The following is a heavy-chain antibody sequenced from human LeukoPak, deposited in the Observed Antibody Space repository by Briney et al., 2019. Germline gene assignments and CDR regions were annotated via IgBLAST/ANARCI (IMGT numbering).Heavy chain of an antibody. CDR2: INHSGST. J-gene: IGHJ4*02. CDR3: ARAPRYSSGPTPFDY. V-gene: IGHV4-34*01. D-gene: IGHD6-19*01. Sequence: PSETLSLTCAVYGGSFSGYYWSWIRQPPGKGLEWIGEINHSGSTNYNPSLKSRVTISVDTSKNQFSLKLSSVTAADTAAYYCARAPRYSSGPTPFDYWGQGTLVTVSS. CDR1: GGSFSGYY.